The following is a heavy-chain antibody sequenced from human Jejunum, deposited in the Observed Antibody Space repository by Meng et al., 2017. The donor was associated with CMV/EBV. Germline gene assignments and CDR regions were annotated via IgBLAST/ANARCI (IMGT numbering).Heavy chain of an antibody. CDR3: ASSMQFDMDAFEM. D-gene: IGHD2-15*01. Sequence: SRFACRHMWMHSVRQSPGKGLVWVSPIDDYGSTTRSADSVTVRFTISRDNAKQTLYLEMNSLRVGDTAVYYCASSMQFDMDAFEMWGQGTRVTVSS. V-gene: IGHV3-74*01. J-gene: IGHJ3*02. CDR2: IDDYGSTT. CDR1: RFACRHMW.